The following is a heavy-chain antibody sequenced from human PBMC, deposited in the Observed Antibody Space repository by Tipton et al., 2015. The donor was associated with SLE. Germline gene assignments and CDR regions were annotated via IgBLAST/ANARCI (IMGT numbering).Heavy chain of an antibody. J-gene: IGHJ4*02. CDR3: ASVAYSGSSPGY. CDR2: IYYSGST. D-gene: IGHD1-26*01. V-gene: IGHV4-59*08. CDR1: GGSISSHY. Sequence: TLSLTCTVSGGSISSHYWSWIRQPPGKGLEWIGYIYYSGSTNYNPSLKSRVTISVDTSKNQFSLKLSSVTAADTAVYYCASVAYSGSSPGYWGQGTLVTVSS.